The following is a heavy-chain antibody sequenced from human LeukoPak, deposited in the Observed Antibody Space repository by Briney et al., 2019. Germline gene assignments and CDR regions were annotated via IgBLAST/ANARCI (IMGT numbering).Heavy chain of an antibody. Sequence: GGSLRLSCAASGFTFSSYWMHWVRQAPGKGLVWVSRINSDGSSTSYADSVKGRFTISRDNAKNTLYLQMNSLRAEDTAVYYCAREGQQLSKRHSDLDYWGQGTLVTVSS. CDR1: GFTFSSYW. CDR3: AREGQQLSKRHSDLDY. CDR2: INSDGSST. J-gene: IGHJ4*02. D-gene: IGHD6-13*01. V-gene: IGHV3-74*01.